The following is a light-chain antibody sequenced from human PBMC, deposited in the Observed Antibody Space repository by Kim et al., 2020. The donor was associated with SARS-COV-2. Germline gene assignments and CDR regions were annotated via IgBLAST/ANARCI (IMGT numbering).Light chain of an antibody. V-gene: IGLV3-27*01. CDR3: YSAADNTRV. CDR1: VLSKKY. CDR2: KDR. Sequence: VSPGKTARITFAGDVLSKKYARWFQQKPVQAPVLVIYKDRARPPGIPERLSGSSSGTTVTLTIGGAQVEDEADYYCYSAADNTRVFGGGTQLTVL. J-gene: IGLJ3*02.